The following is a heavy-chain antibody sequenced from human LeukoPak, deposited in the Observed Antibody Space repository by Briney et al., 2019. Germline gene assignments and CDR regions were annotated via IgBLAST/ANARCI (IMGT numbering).Heavy chain of an antibody. CDR2: IIPILGIA. CDR1: GGTFSSYA. V-gene: IGHV1-69*04. CDR3: ARAGSSSAPHYYYYYYMDV. J-gene: IGHJ6*03. D-gene: IGHD6-6*01. Sequence: SVKVSCKASGGTFSSYAISWVRQAPGQGLEWMGRIIPILGIANYAQKFQGRVTITTDESTSTAYMELSSLRSEDTAVYYCARAGSSSAPHYYYYYYMDVWGKGTTVTVSS.